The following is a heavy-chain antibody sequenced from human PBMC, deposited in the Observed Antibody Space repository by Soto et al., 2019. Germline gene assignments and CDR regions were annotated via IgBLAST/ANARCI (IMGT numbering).Heavy chain of an antibody. D-gene: IGHD2-2*01. V-gene: IGHV3-21*01. CDR1: GFTFSSYS. J-gene: IGHJ6*02. CDR3: ERAAPRIVVVPAAHYYYYGMDV. Sequence: GGSLRLSCAASGFTFSSYSMNWVRQAPGKGLEWVSSISSSSSYICYADSVKGRFSISRDNAKNSLYLQMSSLRAEDTAVYYCERAAPRIVVVPAAHYYYYGMDVWGQGTTVTASS. CDR2: ISSSSSYI.